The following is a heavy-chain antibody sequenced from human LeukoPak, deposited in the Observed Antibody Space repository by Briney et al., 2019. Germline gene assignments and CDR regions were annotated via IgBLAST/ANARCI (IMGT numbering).Heavy chain of an antibody. CDR1: GYTFTSYY. CDR2: INPSGGST. D-gene: IGHD3-3*01. V-gene: IGHV1-46*01. CDR3: ARPYDFWSGSGIYYYYGMDV. J-gene: IGHJ6*02. Sequence: ASVKVSCKASGYTFTSYYMHWVRQAPGQGLEWMGIINPSGGSTSYAQKFQGRVTMTRDTSTSTVYMELSSLRSEDTAAYYCARPYDFWSGSGIYYYYGMDVWGQGTTVTVSS.